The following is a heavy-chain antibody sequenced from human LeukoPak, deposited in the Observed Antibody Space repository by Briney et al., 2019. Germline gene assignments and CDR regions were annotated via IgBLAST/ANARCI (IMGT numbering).Heavy chain of an antibody. CDR2: ISDSGSST. Sequence: GGSLRLSCAASGLTFSNYVMTWVRQVPGKGLEWISSISDSGSSTYYADSVKGRFTISRDNSRNTLSLQMNSLRAEDTAVYYCAKSPVTIPWGQGTLVTISS. D-gene: IGHD3-9*01. J-gene: IGHJ5*02. V-gene: IGHV3-23*01. CDR3: AKSPVTIP. CDR1: GLTFSNYV.